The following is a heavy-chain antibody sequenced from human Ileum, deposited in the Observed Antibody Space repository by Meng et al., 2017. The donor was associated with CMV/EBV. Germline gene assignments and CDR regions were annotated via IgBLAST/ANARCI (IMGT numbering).Heavy chain of an antibody. D-gene: IGHD1-7*01. J-gene: IGHJ4*01. CDR3: VRTLTGTVYY. Sequence: SVKVSCKASGGTFSSYAISWVRQAPGQGLEWMGGIIPIFGTANYAQKFQGRVTITTDESTSTAYMELSSLRSEDAAVYLCVRTLTGTVYYWGQGTLVTVSS. CDR2: IIPIFGTA. V-gene: IGHV1-69*05. CDR1: GGTFSSYA.